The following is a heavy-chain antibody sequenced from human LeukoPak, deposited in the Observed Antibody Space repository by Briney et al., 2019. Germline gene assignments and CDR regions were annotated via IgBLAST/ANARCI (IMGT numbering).Heavy chain of an antibody. Sequence: SETLSLTCTVSGGFITTSSFYWGWIRQPPGKGLEWIGSINYSGTTYYNPSLKSRLTISVDTSKNQFSLKLSSVTAADTAVYYCARPRSYDTRDYPYNWFDPWGQGTLVTVSS. CDR3: ARPRSYDTRDYPYNWFDP. J-gene: IGHJ5*02. D-gene: IGHD3-16*01. CDR2: INYSGTT. V-gene: IGHV4-39*01. CDR1: GGFITTSSFY.